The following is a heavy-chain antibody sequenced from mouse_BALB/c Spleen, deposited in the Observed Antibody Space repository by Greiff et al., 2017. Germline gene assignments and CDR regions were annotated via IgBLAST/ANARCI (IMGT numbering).Heavy chain of an antibody. V-gene: IGHV1-80*01. CDR3: ARNYDYNWYFDV. D-gene: IGHD2-4*01. CDR1: GYAFSSYW. CDR2: ICPGDGAT. J-gene: IGHJ1*01. Sequence: QVQLQQSGAELVRPWPSVKISCKASGYAFSSYWMNWVKQRPGKGLEWLGQICPGDGATNYNGNVKGKATLNADKSSSTAYMQLSSLTSEDSAVYFCARNYDYNWYFDVWGAGTTVTVSS.